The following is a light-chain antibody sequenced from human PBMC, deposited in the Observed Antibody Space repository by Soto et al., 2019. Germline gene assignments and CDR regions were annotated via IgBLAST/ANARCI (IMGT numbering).Light chain of an antibody. CDR1: QSVNTN. Sequence: EVLMTQSPATQSVSPGERSTLXXRASQSVNTNLTWYQQRPGQAPRVLIYAASTRATGIADRFSGSGSGTDFTLTISSLQPEDIGLYYCQEYNDWPRGTFGQGTKV. V-gene: IGKV3-15*01. CDR3: QEYNDWPRGT. J-gene: IGKJ1*01. CDR2: AAS.